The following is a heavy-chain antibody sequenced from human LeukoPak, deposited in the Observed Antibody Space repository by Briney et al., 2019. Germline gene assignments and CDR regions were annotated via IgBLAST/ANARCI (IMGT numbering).Heavy chain of an antibody. CDR3: AKDSSSWTDYFDY. J-gene: IGHJ4*02. CDR1: GFTFDDYA. D-gene: IGHD6-13*01. Sequence: GGSLRLSCAASGFTFDDYAMHWVRQSPGKGLEWVSGISWNSGSIGYADSVKGRFTISRDNAKNSLYLQMNSLRAEDTALYYCAKDSSSWTDYFDYWGQGTLVTVSS. V-gene: IGHV3-9*01. CDR2: ISWNSGSI.